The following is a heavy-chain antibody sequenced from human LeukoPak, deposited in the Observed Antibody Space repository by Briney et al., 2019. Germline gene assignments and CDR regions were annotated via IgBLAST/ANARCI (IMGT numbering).Heavy chain of an antibody. CDR2: IYYSGST. Sequence: SQNLSLTCTVSGGSISSGDYYWSWIRQPPGKGLEWIGYIYYSGSTYYNPSLKSRVTISVDTSKNQFSLKLSSVTAADTAVYYCAREPGGLTEKNGVIDYWGQGTLVTVSS. D-gene: IGHD4-23*01. CDR1: GGSISSGDYY. V-gene: IGHV4-30-4*01. J-gene: IGHJ4*02. CDR3: AREPGGLTEKNGVIDY.